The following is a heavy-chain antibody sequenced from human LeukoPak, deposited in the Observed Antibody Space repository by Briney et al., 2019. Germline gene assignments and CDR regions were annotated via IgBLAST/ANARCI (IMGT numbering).Heavy chain of an antibody. Sequence: SETLSLTCTVSGGSISSYYWSWIRQPPGKGLEWIGHIYYSGSTNYNPSLKSRVTISVDTSKNQFSLKLSSVTAADTAVYYCAKVQGKSRFDPWGQGTLVTVSS. V-gene: IGHV4-59*01. CDR1: GGSISSYY. CDR2: IYYSGST. J-gene: IGHJ5*02. CDR3: AKVQGKSRFDP.